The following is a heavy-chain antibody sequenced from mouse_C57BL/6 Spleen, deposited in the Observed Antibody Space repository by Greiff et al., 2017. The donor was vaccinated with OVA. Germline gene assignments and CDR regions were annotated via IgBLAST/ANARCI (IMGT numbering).Heavy chain of an antibody. CDR2: IWGVGST. V-gene: IGHV2-6*01. Sequence: VMLVESGPGLVAPSQSLSITCTVSGFSLTSYGVDWVRQSPGKGLEWLGVIWGVGSTNYNSALKSRLSISKDNSKSQVFLQMNSLQTDDTAMYYCASVGNYEGFAYWGQGTLVTVSA. CDR3: ASVGNYEGFAY. J-gene: IGHJ3*01. D-gene: IGHD2-1*01. CDR1: GFSLTSYG.